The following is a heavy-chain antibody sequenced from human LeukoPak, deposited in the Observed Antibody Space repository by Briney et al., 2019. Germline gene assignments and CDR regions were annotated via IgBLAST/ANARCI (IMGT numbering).Heavy chain of an antibody. V-gene: IGHV4-30-2*01. Sequence: SETLSLTCAVSGGSISSGGYSWSWIRQPPGKGLEWIGYICHSGSTYYNPSLKSRVTISVDRSKNQFSLKLSSVTAADTAVYYCARDKWLNSYQKYYYYGMDVWGQGTTVTVSS. CDR3: ARDKWLNSYQKYYYYGMDV. CDR1: GGSISSGGYS. D-gene: IGHD5-12*01. J-gene: IGHJ6*02. CDR2: ICHSGST.